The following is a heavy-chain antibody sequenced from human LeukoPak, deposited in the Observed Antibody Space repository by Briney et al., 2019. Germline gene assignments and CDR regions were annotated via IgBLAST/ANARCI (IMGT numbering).Heavy chain of an antibody. CDR2: IRSDGSNK. Sequence: GGSLRLSCAGSGFSFSSYGMHWVRQAPGKGLEWMAFIRSDGSNKYYADSVKGRFTISRDNSKNTLYLQMNSLRAEDTAVYYRARVQGSSGYYPGYYYYYMDVWGKGTTVTVSS. V-gene: IGHV3-30*02. D-gene: IGHD3-22*01. CDR3: ARVQGSSGYYPGYYYYYMDV. CDR1: GFSFSSYG. J-gene: IGHJ6*03.